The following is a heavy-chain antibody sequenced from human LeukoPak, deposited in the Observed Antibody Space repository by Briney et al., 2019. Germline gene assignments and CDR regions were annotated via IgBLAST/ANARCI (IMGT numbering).Heavy chain of an antibody. V-gene: IGHV4-39*01. J-gene: IGHJ1*01. D-gene: IGHD3/OR15-3a*01. CDR1: GGSISSSSYY. Sequence: NPSETLSLTCTVSGGSISSSSYYWGWIRQPPGKGLDWTGSIYCSRSTYYHLSLKSRVTISVDTTKNQISLKLTSVTAADTAVYYCARLFGLDTAYSGYFQHWGQGTLVTVSS. CDR2: IYCSRST. CDR3: ARLFGLDTAYSGYFQH.